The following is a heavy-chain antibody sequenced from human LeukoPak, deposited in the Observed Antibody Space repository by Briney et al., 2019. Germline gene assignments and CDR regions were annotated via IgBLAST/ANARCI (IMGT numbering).Heavy chain of an antibody. V-gene: IGHV3-30*03. D-gene: IGHD2-21*02. CDR2: LSSDGNNE. J-gene: IGHJ4*02. CDR1: GFTFSSYS. CDR3: ARGAYQIVVVTAPTY. Sequence: GGSLRLSCAASGFTFSSYSMNWVRQAPGKGLEWVAVLSSDGNNEYYADSVKGRFTISRDISKNTLYLQMTSLRAEDTAVYYCARGAYQIVVVTAPTYWGQGTLVTVSS.